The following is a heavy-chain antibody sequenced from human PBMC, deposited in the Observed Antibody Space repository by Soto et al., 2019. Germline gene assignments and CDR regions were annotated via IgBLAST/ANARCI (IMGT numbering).Heavy chain of an antibody. J-gene: IGHJ4*02. CDR1: GFTFSSYA. V-gene: IGHV3-23*01. CDR2: ISGSGGST. CDR3: AKDRGIWFGELSVFHPRATFDY. Sequence: GGSLRLSCAASGFTFSSYAMSWVRQAPGKGLEWVSAISGSGGSTYYADSVKGRFTISRDNSKNTLYLQMNSLRAEDTAVYYCAKDRGIWFGELSVFHPRATFDYGGQGTRVTVSS. D-gene: IGHD3-10*01.